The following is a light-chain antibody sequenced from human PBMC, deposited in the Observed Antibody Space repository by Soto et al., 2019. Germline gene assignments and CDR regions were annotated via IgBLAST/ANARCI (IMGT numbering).Light chain of an antibody. CDR3: QQYGNLPPTWT. Sequence: QAINNYLVGFQPKPGKATKVLIYAASTLQTGVPSRLSGVGSGTHFTGTSSNLQPEDIATYYCQQYGNLPPTWTFGQGTKVDIK. V-gene: IGKV1-33*01. CDR2: AAS. CDR1: QAINNY. J-gene: IGKJ1*01.